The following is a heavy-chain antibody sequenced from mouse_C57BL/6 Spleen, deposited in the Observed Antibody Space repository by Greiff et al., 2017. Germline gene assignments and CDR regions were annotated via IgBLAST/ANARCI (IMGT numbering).Heavy chain of an antibody. V-gene: IGHV1-82*01. D-gene: IGHD1-1*01. CDR1: GYAFSSSW. CDR2: IYPGDGDT. Sequence: VKLMESGPELVKPGASVKISCKASGYAFSSSWMNWVKQRPGKGLEWIGRIYPGDGDTNYNGKFKGKATLTADNSSSPAYMQLSSLTSEDSAVYFCANYGSSLYFDYWGQGTTLTVSS. J-gene: IGHJ2*01. CDR3: ANYGSSLYFDY.